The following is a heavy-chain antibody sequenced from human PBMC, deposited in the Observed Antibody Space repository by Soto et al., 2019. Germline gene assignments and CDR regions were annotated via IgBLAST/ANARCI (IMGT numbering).Heavy chain of an antibody. J-gene: IGHJ6*02. V-gene: IGHV4-4*02. CDR1: GGSISSSNW. D-gene: IGHD6-13*01. Sequence: PSETLSLTCAVSGGSISSSNWWSWVRQPPGKGLEWIGEIYHSGSTNYDPSLKSRVTISVDKSKNQFSLKLSSVTAADTAVYYCARDQGGSWYYYYGMDVWGQGTTVTVSS. CDR3: ARDQGGSWYYYYGMDV. CDR2: IYHSGST.